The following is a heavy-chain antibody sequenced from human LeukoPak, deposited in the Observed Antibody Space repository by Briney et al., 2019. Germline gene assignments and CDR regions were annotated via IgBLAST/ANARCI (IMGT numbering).Heavy chain of an antibody. CDR1: GGSISSGGYS. J-gene: IGHJ5*02. CDR2: IYHSGST. CDR3: ARKEVGFDP. Sequence: SQTLSLTCAVSGGSISSGGYSWSWIRQPPGKGLEWIGYIYHSGSTYHNPSLKSRVTISVDRSKNQFSLKLSSVTAADTAVYYCARKEVGFDPWGQGTLVTVSS. V-gene: IGHV4-30-2*01. D-gene: IGHD2-15*01.